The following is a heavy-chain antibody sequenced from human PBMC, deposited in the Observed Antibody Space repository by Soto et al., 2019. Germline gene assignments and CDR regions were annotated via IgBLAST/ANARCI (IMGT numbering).Heavy chain of an antibody. CDR3: ASRGKSRAAPLD. CDR2: ISSSSSYI. V-gene: IGHV3-21*01. CDR1: GFTFSSYS. D-gene: IGHD6-6*01. J-gene: IGHJ1*01. Sequence: EVQLVESGGGLVKPGGSLRLSCAASGFTFSSYSMNWVRQAPGKGLEWVSSISSSSSYIYYADSVKGRFTISRDNAKNALHLQMNSLRAEDTAVYYCASRGKSRAAPLDLGQGTLVTVSS.